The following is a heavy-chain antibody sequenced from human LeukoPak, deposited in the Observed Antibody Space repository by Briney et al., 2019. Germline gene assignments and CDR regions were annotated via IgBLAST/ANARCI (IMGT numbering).Heavy chain of an antibody. D-gene: IGHD3-22*01. Sequence: AGGSLRLSCAASGFTFSSYGMHWARQAPGKGLEWVAFIRYDGSNKYYADSVKGRFTISRDNSKNTLYLQMNSLRAEDTAVYYCAKDLAVFASYYDSSGYDYWGQGTLVTVS. CDR2: IRYDGSNK. J-gene: IGHJ4*02. CDR1: GFTFSSYG. V-gene: IGHV3-30*02. CDR3: AKDLAVFASYYDSSGYDY.